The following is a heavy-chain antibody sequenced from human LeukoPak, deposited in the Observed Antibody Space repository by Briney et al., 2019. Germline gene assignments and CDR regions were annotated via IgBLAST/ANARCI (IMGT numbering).Heavy chain of an antibody. J-gene: IGHJ6*03. D-gene: IGHD2-8*01. Sequence: GASVKVSCKASGYTFTGYYMHWVRQAPGRGLEWMGWINPNSGGTNYAQKFQGRVTMTRDTSISTAYMELSRLRSDDTAVYYCATTNKGYYYYMDVWGKGTTVTVSS. CDR1: GYTFTGYY. CDR3: ATTNKGYYYYMDV. CDR2: INPNSGGT. V-gene: IGHV1-2*02.